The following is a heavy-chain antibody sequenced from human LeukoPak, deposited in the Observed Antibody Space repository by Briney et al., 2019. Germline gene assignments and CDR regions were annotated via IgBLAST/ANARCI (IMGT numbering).Heavy chain of an antibody. CDR3: ARLGGTAMDY. D-gene: IGHD5-18*01. CDR1: GYRFTSYW. V-gene: IGHV5-51*01. J-gene: IGHJ4*02. CDR2: IYPGDSDT. Sequence: GESLKISCKGSGYRFTSYWTGWVRQMPGKGLDWMGIIYPGDSDTKYGPSFQGQVSMSADKSINTAYLQWSSLKASDTAIYYCARLGGTAMDYWGQGTLVTVSS.